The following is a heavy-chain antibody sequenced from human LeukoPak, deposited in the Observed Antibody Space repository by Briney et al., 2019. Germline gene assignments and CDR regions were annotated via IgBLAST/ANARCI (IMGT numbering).Heavy chain of an antibody. V-gene: IGHV3-7*01. CDR2: IKQDGSDK. J-gene: IGHJ4*02. CDR1: GFTFSSYW. Sequence: GGSLRLFCAASGFTFSSYWMCWVRQAPGKGLERVAIIKQDGSDKYYVDSVEGRFIISRDNAKNSLYLQMNSLRAEDTAVYYCLTSTRSHRFDYWGQGTLVTVSS. CDR3: LTSTRSHRFDY. D-gene: IGHD2-15*01.